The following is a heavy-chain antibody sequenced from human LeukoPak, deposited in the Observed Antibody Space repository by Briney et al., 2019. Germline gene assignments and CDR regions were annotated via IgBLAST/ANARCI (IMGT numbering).Heavy chain of an antibody. CDR2: INHSGST. CDR3: ARAPSGLLWFGELSPKYYYGMDV. CDR1: GGSFSGYY. V-gene: IGHV4-34*01. D-gene: IGHD3-10*01. J-gene: IGHJ6*04. Sequence: SETLSLTCAVYGGSFSGYYWSWIRQPPGKGLEWIGEINHSGSTNYNPPLKSRVTISVDTSKNQFSLKLSSVTAADTAVYYCARAPSGLLWFGELSPKYYYGMDVWGKGTTVTVSS.